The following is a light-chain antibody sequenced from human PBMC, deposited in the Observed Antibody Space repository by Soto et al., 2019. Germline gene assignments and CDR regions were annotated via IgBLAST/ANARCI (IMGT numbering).Light chain of an antibody. V-gene: IGKV3-15*01. CDR2: GAS. CDR1: QSVSSN. Sequence: EVVMTQSPATLSVSQGERATLSCRASQSVSSNLAWYQQRPGQAPRLLIYGASTRATGIPARFSGSGSGTEFPLTISSLQSEDFAVYYCQHYNSYAEACGQGTRWIS. CDR3: QHYNSYAEA. J-gene: IGKJ1*01.